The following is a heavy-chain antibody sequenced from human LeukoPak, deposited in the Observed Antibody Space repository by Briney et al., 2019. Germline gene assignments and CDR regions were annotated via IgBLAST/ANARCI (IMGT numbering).Heavy chain of an antibody. J-gene: IGHJ4*02. D-gene: IGHD3-22*01. CDR1: GGTFSSYA. Sequence: GSSVKVSCKASGGTFSSYAISWVRQAPGQGLEWMGGIIPIFGTANYAQKFQGRVTITTDESTSTAYMELSSLRSEDTAVYYCARENYYDSSGYCFDYWGQGTLVTVSS. CDR2: IIPIFGTA. CDR3: ARENYYDSSGYCFDY. V-gene: IGHV1-69*05.